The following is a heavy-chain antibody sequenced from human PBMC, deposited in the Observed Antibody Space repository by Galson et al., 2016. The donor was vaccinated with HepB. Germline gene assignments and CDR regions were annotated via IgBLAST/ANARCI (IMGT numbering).Heavy chain of an antibody. D-gene: IGHD3-9*01. CDR2: ISSSSNTI. J-gene: IGHJ4*02. CDR3: ARSGYTNLDY. Sequence: SLRLSCAASGFTFNKYYMNWVRQAPGKGLEWVSYISSSSNTIYYADSVKGRFTVSRDNAKNSLSLQMNRLRDEDTAVYYCARSGYTNLDYWGQGTLVTVSS. V-gene: IGHV3-48*02. CDR1: GFTFNKYY.